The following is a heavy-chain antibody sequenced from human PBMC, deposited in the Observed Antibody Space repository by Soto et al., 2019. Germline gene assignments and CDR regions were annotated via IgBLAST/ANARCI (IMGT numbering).Heavy chain of an antibody. CDR2: ISAYNGGT. CDR1: GYTFTSYG. V-gene: IGHV1-18*01. D-gene: IGHD2-21*02. CDR3: ARGGHIAVVTASFDY. Sequence: ASVKVSCKASGYTFTSYGISWVRQAPGQGLEWMGWISAYNGGTTYAQKFLGRVTVTRDTFTSTVFMELSSLRSDDTAVYYCARGGHIAVVTASFDYWGQGTLVTVSS. J-gene: IGHJ4*02.